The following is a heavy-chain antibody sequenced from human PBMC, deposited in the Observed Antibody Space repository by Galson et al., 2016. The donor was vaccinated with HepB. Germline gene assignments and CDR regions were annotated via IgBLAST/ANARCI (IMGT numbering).Heavy chain of an antibody. D-gene: IGHD2-21*01. J-gene: IGHJ4*02. CDR3: AVVGDVSRD. Sequence: SLRLSCAASGFTVSASSMTWVRQAPGKGLEWVSTIHRGGGTYYTYSVKGRLTIARDSSENTLYLQMSSLKVEDTAVYYCAVVGDVSRDWGQGTLVTASS. CDR2: IHRGGGT. V-gene: IGHV3-66*01. CDR1: GFTVSASS.